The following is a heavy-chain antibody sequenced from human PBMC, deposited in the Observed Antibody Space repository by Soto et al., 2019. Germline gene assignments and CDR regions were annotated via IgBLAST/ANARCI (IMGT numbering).Heavy chain of an antibody. D-gene: IGHD2-2*01. CDR3: ARDPLPAAPYYYYYGMDV. J-gene: IGHJ6*02. V-gene: IGHV3-48*03. Sequence: GRSRRLSCAASGFTFSSYEMNCVRQAPGKGLEWVSYISSSGSTIYYADSVKGRFTISRDNAKNSLYLQMNSLRAEDTAVYYCARDPLPAAPYYYYYGMDVWGQGTTVTVSS. CDR2: ISSSGSTI. CDR1: GFTFSSYE.